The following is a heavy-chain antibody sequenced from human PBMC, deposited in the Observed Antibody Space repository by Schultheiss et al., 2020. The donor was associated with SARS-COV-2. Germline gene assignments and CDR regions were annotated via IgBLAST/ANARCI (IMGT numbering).Heavy chain of an antibody. D-gene: IGHD7-27*01. CDR3: ARQGNWGDWFDP. V-gene: IGHV4-39*01. Sequence: SETLSLTCTVSGGSISSGGYYWSWIRQPPGKGLEWIGEINHSGSTNYNPSLKSRVTISVDTSKNQFSLKLSSVTAADTAVYYCARQGNWGDWFDPWGQGTLVTVSS. J-gene: IGHJ5*02. CDR2: INHSGST. CDR1: GGSISSGGYY.